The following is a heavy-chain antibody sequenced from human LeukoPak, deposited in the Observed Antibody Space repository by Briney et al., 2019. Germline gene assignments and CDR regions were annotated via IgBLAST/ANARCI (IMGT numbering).Heavy chain of an antibody. D-gene: IGHD4-17*01. J-gene: IGHJ2*01. CDR2: IYYSGST. CDR3: ARSATTVTTWYFDL. Sequence: SETLSLTCTVSGGSINGYYWSWIRQPPGKGLEWIGYIYYSGSTNYNPSLKSRVTISVDTSKNQFSLKLSSVTAADTAVYYCARSATTVTTWYFDLWGRGTLVTVSS. V-gene: IGHV4-59*08. CDR1: GGSINGYY.